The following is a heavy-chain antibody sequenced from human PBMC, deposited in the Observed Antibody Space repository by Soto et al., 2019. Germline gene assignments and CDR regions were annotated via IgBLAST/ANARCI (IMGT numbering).Heavy chain of an antibody. Sequence: QVQLQQWGAGPLKPSETLSLTCAVYGGSLRGYYWSWIRQPPGMALEWIGEINHSGSTNYNPSLQSRVTISVDTSKNHISLKVMSVIVAVTAMFYCARGGAVAGPFDYWGQGTQVTVSS. J-gene: IGHJ4*02. CDR2: INHSGST. D-gene: IGHD6-19*01. CDR1: GGSLRGYY. V-gene: IGHV4-34*01. CDR3: ARGGAVAGPFDY.